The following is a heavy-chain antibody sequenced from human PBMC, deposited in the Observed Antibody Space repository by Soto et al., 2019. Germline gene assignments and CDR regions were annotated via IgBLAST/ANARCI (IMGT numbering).Heavy chain of an antibody. CDR1: GYTFTSYD. Sequence: ASVKVSCKASGYTFTSYDINWVRQATGQGLDWMGWMNPNSGNTGYAQKFQGRVTMTRNTSISTAYMELSSLRSEDTAVYYCARSGRIQLWLSGKYYYYYYGMDVWGQVTTVTVSS. D-gene: IGHD5-18*01. V-gene: IGHV1-8*01. CDR2: MNPNSGNT. J-gene: IGHJ6*02. CDR3: ARSGRIQLWLSGKYYYYYYGMDV.